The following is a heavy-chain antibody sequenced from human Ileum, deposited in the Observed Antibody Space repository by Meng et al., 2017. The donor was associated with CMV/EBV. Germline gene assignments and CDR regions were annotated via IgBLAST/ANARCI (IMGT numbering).Heavy chain of an antibody. Sequence: SETLSLTCTVSGDSFNAYYWSWIRQSPGKGLEWIGYVFHSGTNYNPSLKSRVTMSADASRNQFSLRLNSVTAADTAVYYCARGQGYCTSANCLKYYFDFWGQGGLVTVSS. V-gene: IGHV4-59*01. CDR3: ARGQGYCTSANCLKYYFDF. CDR2: VFHSGT. D-gene: IGHD2-2*01. J-gene: IGHJ4*02. CDR1: GDSFNAYY.